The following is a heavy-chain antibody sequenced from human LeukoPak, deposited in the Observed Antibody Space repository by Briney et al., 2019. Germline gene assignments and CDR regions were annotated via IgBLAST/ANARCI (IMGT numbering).Heavy chain of an antibody. CDR2: ISGSGGNT. V-gene: IGHV3-23*01. Sequence: PGGSLRLSCAASGFTFSSHAMSWVRQAPGKGLEWVSAISGSGGNTYYADSMKGRFTISRDNSKNTLYLQMNSLRAEDTAVYYCAKDISPYSSSRAFDYWGQGTLVTVSS. CDR1: GFTFSSHA. CDR3: AKDISPYSSSRAFDY. D-gene: IGHD6-13*01. J-gene: IGHJ4*02.